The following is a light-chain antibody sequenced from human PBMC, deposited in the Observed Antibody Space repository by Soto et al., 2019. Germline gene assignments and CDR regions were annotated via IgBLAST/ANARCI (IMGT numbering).Light chain of an antibody. J-gene: IGKJ2*01. CDR1: QAVDDY. CDR2: DVS. CDR3: QQRRNWPPFT. Sequence: EVVLTQSPATLSVSPGERATLSCRASQAVDDYLVWYQQKPGQAPRLLIYDVSNRAPGIPARFSGGGSGTDFTLTISSLEPEEFAVYYCQQRRNWPPFTFGQGTKVEVK. V-gene: IGKV3-11*01.